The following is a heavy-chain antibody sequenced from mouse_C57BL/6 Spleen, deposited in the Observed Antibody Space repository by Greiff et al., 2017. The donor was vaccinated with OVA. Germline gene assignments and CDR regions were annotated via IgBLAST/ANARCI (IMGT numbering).Heavy chain of an antibody. V-gene: IGHV1-15*01. CDR2: IDPETGGT. D-gene: IGHD1-1*02. CDR3: TVGGYGGFDY. J-gene: IGHJ2*01. Sequence: VQLQQSGAELVRPGASVTLSCKASGYTFTDYEMHWVKQTPVHGLEWIGAIDPETGGTSYNQKFKGKAILTADKSSSTAYMELRSLTSEDSAVYYCTVGGYGGFDYWGQGTTLTVSS. CDR1: GYTFTDYE.